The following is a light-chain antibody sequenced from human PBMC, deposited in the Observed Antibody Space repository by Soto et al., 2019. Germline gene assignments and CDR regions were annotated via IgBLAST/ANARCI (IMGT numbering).Light chain of an antibody. CDR3: ATWDDSRNGYV. J-gene: IGLJ1*01. Sequence: QSALTQPPSASGTPGQRVTISASGSTSNIGSNTVSWYQQLTGTAPRLLIYDNDERPSGVPDRFSGSKSATSASLAISGLQPEDEGDYYCATWDDSRNGYVFGPGTKVTVL. V-gene: IGLV1-44*01. CDR1: TSNIGSNT. CDR2: DND.